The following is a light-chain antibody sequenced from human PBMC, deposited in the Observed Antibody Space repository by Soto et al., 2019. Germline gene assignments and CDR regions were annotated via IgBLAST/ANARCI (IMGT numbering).Light chain of an antibody. V-gene: IGLV2-14*01. CDR3: QSSASGLRRV. CDR1: SSDVGGYEY. Sequence: QSVLTQPASVSGSPGQSITISCTGTSSDVGGYEYVSWYQQYPGKAPKLMIYEVIDRPAGAPRRFSGSKSGNTASLTITGLQAEDEADYYCQSSASGLRRVFGGGTKLTVL. J-gene: IGLJ2*01. CDR2: EVI.